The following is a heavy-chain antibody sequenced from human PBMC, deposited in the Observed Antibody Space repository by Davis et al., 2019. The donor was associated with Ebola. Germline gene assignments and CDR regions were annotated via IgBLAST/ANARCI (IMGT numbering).Heavy chain of an antibody. CDR2: ISAYNGNT. V-gene: IGHV1-18*01. J-gene: IGHJ4*02. CDR3: ARLRLSRDGYPGYFDY. Sequence: ASVKVSCKASGYTFTSYGISWVRQAPGQGLEWMGWISAYNGNTNYAQKLQGRVTMTRNTSISTAYMELSSLRSEDTAVYYCARLRLSRDGYPGYFDYWGQGTLVTVSS. D-gene: IGHD5-24*01. CDR1: GYTFTSYG.